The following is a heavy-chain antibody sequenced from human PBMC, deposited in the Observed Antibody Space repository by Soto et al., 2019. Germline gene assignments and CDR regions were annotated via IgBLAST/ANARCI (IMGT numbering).Heavy chain of an antibody. Sequence: QVQLQESGPGLVKPSGTLSLTCAVSDDSINSSNWWSWVRQPPGKGLEWIGEIYHSGTINYNPSLKSRISISLDKSKNQISLKLNSVTAADTAVYFCAGSKRPTVLVDYWGQGALVTVSS. J-gene: IGHJ4*02. D-gene: IGHD2-8*02. V-gene: IGHV4-4*02. CDR2: IYHSGTI. CDR3: AGSKRPTVLVDY. CDR1: DDSINSSNW.